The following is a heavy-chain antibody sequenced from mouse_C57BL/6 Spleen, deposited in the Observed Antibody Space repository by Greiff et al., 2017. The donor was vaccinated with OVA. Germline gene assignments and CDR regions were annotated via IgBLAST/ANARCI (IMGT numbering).Heavy chain of an antibody. CDR3: ARERGSSDYAMDY. CDR2: INYDGSST. D-gene: IGHD1-1*01. J-gene: IGHJ4*01. V-gene: IGHV5-16*01. Sequence: EVQLVESEGGLVQPGSSMKLSCTASGFTFSDYYMAWVRQVPEKGLEWVANINYDGSSTYYLDSLKSRFIISRDNAKNILYLQMSSLKSEDTATYYCARERGSSDYAMDYWGQGTSVTVSS. CDR1: GFTFSDYY.